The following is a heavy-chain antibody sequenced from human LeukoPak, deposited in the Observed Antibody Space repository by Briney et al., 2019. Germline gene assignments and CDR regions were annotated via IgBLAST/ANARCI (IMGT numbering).Heavy chain of an antibody. D-gene: IGHD6-19*01. CDR2: TYYRSKWYN. CDR3: ARVVAVAGSFDY. Sequence: SQTLSLTCAISGDSVSSNSASWNWIRQSPSRGLEWLGRTYYRSKWYNDYALSVKSRITINPDTSKNQFSLQLNSVTPEDAAVYYCARVVAVAGSFDYWGQGTLVTVSS. CDR1: GDSVSSNSAS. V-gene: IGHV6-1*01. J-gene: IGHJ4*02.